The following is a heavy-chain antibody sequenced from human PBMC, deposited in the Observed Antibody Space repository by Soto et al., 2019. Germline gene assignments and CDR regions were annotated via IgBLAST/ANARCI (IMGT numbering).Heavy chain of an antibody. J-gene: IGHJ4*02. V-gene: IGHV3-33*01. CDR3: ARGQKYYDFWSGYTY. CDR1: GFTFSSYG. D-gene: IGHD3-3*01. Sequence: VQLVESGGGVVQPGRSLRLSCAASGFTFSSYGMHWVRQAPGKGLEWVAVIWYDGSNKYYADSVKGRFTISRDNSKNTLYLQMNSLRAEDTAVYYCARGQKYYDFWSGYTYWGQGTLVTVSS. CDR2: IWYDGSNK.